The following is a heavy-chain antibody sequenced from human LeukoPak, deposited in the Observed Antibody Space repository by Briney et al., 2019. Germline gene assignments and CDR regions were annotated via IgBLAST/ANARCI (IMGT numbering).Heavy chain of an antibody. V-gene: IGHV3-53*01. D-gene: IGHD3-10*01. CDR1: GFTVGTNY. J-gene: IGHJ4*02. CDR3: ARGFGGDLLGYYFDS. CDR2: ISGGGLT. Sequence: PGGSLRLSCAASGFTVGTNYVTWVRQAPGKGLEWVSFISGGGLTYFADSVKGRFTISRDYSKNTVYLQLNSLRADDTAMYFCARGFGGDLLGYYFDSLGQGTLVTVSS.